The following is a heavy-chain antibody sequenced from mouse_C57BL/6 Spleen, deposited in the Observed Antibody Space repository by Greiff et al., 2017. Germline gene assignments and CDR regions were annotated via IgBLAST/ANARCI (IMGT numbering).Heavy chain of an antibody. CDR1: GYTFTSYG. Sequence: QVQLKQSGAELARPGASVKLSCTASGYTFTSYGISWVQQRTGQGLEWIGEISPRSGNTYYNEKFKGRATLTADKSSSTAYMELRSLTSEDSAVDFCARGDDGDAMDYWGQGTSVTVSS. V-gene: IGHV1-81*01. D-gene: IGHD2-12*01. CDR3: ARGDDGDAMDY. J-gene: IGHJ4*01. CDR2: ISPRSGNT.